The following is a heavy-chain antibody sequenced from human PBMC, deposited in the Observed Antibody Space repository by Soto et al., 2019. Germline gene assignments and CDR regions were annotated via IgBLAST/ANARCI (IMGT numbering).Heavy chain of an antibody. J-gene: IGHJ4*02. Sequence: QVQLQESGPGLVKPSGTLSLTCAVSGASISSTNWWSWVRQAPGEGPEWIGEIYHSGATNYNPSLKSRVIISMDASKHQRSLRLDFVPAADTAVYFCARHIAVPTTRGFDYWGQGTLVTVSS. CDR3: ARHIAVPTTRGFDY. CDR1: GASISSTNW. V-gene: IGHV4-4*02. CDR2: IYHSGAT. D-gene: IGHD2-15*01.